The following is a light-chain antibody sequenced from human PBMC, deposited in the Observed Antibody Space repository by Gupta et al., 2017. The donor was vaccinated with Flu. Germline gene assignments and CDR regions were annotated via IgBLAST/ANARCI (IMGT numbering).Light chain of an antibody. Sequence: DLVMTQTPLSLSVTPGQPASISCKSSQSLLHRDGKPHLHWYLQKPGQRPQLLIFEGSNRVSRVADRMSSSGSGTDFTLKISRVEAEDVVVYCCRQSLQLPHTFGRGTKVEIK. J-gene: IGKJ4*01. CDR1: QSLLHRDGKPH. V-gene: IGKV2D-29*01. CDR3: RQSLQLPHT. CDR2: EGS.